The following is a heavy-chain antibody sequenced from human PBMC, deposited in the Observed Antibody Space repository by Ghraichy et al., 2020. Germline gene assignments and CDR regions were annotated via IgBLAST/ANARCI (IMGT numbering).Heavy chain of an antibody. CDR3: ARGCSSTSCYWH. D-gene: IGHD2-2*01. V-gene: IGHV3-64*01. J-gene: IGHJ4*02. CDR1: GFTFSSYA. CDR2: ISSNGGST. Sequence: LSLTCAASGFTFSSYAMHWVRQAPGKGLEYVSAISSNGGSTYYANSVKGRFTISRDNSKNTLYLQMGSLRAEDMAVYYCARGCSSTSCYWHWGQGTLVTVSS.